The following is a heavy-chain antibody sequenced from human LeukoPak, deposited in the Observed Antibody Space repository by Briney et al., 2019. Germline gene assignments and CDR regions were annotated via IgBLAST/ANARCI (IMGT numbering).Heavy chain of an antibody. CDR2: ISAYNGNT. D-gene: IGHD6-6*01. CDR3: ARDNLALVRPRNFDY. CDR1: GYTFTSYG. V-gene: IGHV1-18*01. J-gene: IGHJ4*02. Sequence: ASVKVSCKASGYTFTSYGISWVRQAPGQGLEWMGWISAYNGNTNYAQKLQGRVTMTTDTSTSTAYMELRSLRSDDTAVYYCARDNLALVRPRNFDYWGQGTLVTVSS.